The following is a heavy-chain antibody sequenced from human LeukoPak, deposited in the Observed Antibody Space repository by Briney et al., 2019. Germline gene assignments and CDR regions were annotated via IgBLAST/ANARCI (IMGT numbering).Heavy chain of an antibody. V-gene: IGHV3-48*01. J-gene: IGHJ4*02. D-gene: IGHD3-16*02. CDR2: ISSSSSTI. CDR3: ARDGRERSSDYVWGSYRYTGVDY. CDR1: GFTFSSYS. Sequence: PGGSLRLSCAASGFTFSSYSMNWVRQAPGKGLEWVSYISSSSSTIYYADSVKGRFTISRDNAQNSLYLQMNSLRAEDTAVYYCARDGRERSSDYVWGSYRYTGVDYWGQGTLVTVSS.